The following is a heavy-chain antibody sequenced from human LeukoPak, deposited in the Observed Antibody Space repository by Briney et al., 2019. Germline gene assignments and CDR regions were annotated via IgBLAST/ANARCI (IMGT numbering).Heavy chain of an antibody. CDR2: ISSSGSTI. V-gene: IGHV3-48*03. CDR1: GFTFSSYE. CDR3: ASLGVVPAAIRSWFDP. J-gene: IGHJ5*02. D-gene: IGHD2-2*02. Sequence: PGGSLRLSRAASGFTFSSYEMNWVRQAPGKGLEWVSYISSSGSTIYYADSVKGRFTISRDNAKNSLYLQMNSLRAEDTAVYYCASLGVVPAAIRSWFDPWGQGTLVTVSS.